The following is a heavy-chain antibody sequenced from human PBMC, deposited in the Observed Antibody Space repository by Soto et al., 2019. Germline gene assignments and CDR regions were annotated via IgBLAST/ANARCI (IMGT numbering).Heavy chain of an antibody. CDR2: ITGSGGYT. CDR1: GFTFSSYA. Sequence: EVQLLESGGGLVQPGGSLRLSCAASGFTFSSYAMSWVRQAPGKGLEWVSSITGSGGYTYYADSVKGRFTISRDNSKSTLYLQMNSLRAEDTAVYYCARDPTPPVGVTHFADYWGQGTLVTVSS. J-gene: IGHJ4*02. D-gene: IGHD1-26*01. CDR3: ARDPTPPVGVTHFADY. V-gene: IGHV3-23*01.